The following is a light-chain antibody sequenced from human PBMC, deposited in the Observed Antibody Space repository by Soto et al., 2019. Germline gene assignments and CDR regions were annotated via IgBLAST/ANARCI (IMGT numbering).Light chain of an antibody. J-gene: IGKJ4*01. CDR2: DAS. Sequence: EIVLTQSPATRSLSPGERATLSCRASQSVGYHLAWYPQKPGQAPRLLIYDASNRATGTPARFSGSGSGTDFTLAISSLEPEDFAVYYCQQRSNWPPVTFGGGTKVDIK. CDR3: QQRSNWPPVT. V-gene: IGKV3-11*01. CDR1: QSVGYH.